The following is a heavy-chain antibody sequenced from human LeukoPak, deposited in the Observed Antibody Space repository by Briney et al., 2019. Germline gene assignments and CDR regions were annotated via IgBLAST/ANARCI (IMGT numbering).Heavy chain of an antibody. CDR2: IDNSGST. CDR3: ARETEKQWQY. D-gene: IGHD6-19*01. Sequence: SETLSLTCTVSGGSISSYYWNWIRQPPGKGLEWIGCIDNSGSTNYNPSLKSRVTMSVDTSKNQFSLRLSSVTAADTAVYYCARETEKQWQYWGQGTTVSVSS. V-gene: IGHV4-4*08. J-gene: IGHJ3*01. CDR1: GGSISSYY.